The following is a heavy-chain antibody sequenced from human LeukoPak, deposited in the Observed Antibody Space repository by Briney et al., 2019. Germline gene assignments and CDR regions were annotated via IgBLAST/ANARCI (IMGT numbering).Heavy chain of an antibody. CDR2: ISASGGTT. J-gene: IGHJ4*02. Sequence: GGSLRLSCAASGFTFSNFAMSWVRQAPGKGLEWVSSISASGGTTYYADSVKGRFTISRDNSKNTFNLQMNSLRAEDTAVYYCARDDGYYFDYWGQGTLVTVSS. CDR1: GFTFSNFA. CDR3: ARDDGYYFDY. D-gene: IGHD2-2*03. V-gene: IGHV3-23*01.